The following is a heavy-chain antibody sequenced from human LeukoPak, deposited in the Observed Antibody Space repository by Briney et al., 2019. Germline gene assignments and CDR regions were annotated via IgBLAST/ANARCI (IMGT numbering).Heavy chain of an antibody. Sequence: GGSLRLSCAASGFTFSSYGMHWVRQAPGKGLEWVAVISYDGSNKYYADSVKGRLTISRDNSKNTLYLQMNSLRAEDTAVYYCAKGRIRGWYSGSSDGGFDYWGQGTLVTVSS. D-gene: IGHD1-26*01. CDR1: GFTFSSYG. J-gene: IGHJ4*02. CDR3: AKGRIRGWYSGSSDGGFDY. V-gene: IGHV3-30*18. CDR2: ISYDGSNK.